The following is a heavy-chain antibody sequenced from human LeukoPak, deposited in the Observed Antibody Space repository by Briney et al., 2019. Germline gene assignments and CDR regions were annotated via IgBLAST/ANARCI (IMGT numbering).Heavy chain of an antibody. J-gene: IGHJ1*01. Sequence: RGSLRVSRAPSRFTLSSDSIQWVRETPAKGLGSVAGIWYDGGNKYYADSVKGRFTNTRDNSKNTLDLQMNSLRAEDTAVYYCARDRGSYETGQRQRWGQGTLVSVCS. D-gene: IGHD3-22*01. CDR3: ARDRGSYETGQRQR. V-gene: IGHV3-33*01. CDR2: IWYDGGNK. CDR1: RFTLSSDS.